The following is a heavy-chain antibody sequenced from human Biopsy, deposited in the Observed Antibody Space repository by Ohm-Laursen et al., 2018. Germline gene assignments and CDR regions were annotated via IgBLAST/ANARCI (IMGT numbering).Heavy chain of an antibody. V-gene: IGHV4-59*01. Sequence: TLSLTCSVSGGSISSSYWSWIRQPPGKGLEWIGYIYYSGSTNYNPSLKSRVTISVDTSKNQFSLRLNSVTAADTAVYYCARATNSTGWPYYYFYGMDVWGQGTTVIVSS. CDR2: IYYSGST. CDR3: ARATNSTGWPYYYFYGMDV. J-gene: IGHJ6*02. CDR1: GGSISSSY. D-gene: IGHD2/OR15-2a*01.